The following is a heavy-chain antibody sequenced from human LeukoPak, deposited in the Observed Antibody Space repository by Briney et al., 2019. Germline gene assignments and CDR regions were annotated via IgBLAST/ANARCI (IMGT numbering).Heavy chain of an antibody. CDR1: GGSISSGSYL. J-gene: IGHJ2*01. D-gene: IGHD3-10*01. CDR3: ARGKIGLRVRGVKAWAYFDL. CDR2: RYSSGSS. Sequence: PSETLSLTCTVSGGSISSGSYLWGWIRQPPGKGLEWIGSRYSSGSSYYNPSLKSRVTISVDTSKNQFSLKLSSVTAADTAVYYCARGKIGLRVRGVKAWAYFDLWGRGTLVTVSS. V-gene: IGHV4-39*01.